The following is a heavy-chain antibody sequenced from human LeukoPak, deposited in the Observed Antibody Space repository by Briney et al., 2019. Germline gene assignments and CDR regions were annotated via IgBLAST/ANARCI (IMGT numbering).Heavy chain of an antibody. V-gene: IGHV3-21*01. D-gene: IGHD2-8*01. CDR3: ARDLLWKGLSTIGKSWS. CDR2: INSASTHI. Sequence: GGSLRLSCSASGFTFSAFSMNWGRQTPGKGLQWVASINSASTHIFYAESVKGRFTISRDNANNSVFLQMSGLTGEDTGLYYCARDLLWKGLSTIGKSWSWGLGTMVTVSS. J-gene: IGHJ3*01. CDR1: GFTFSAFS.